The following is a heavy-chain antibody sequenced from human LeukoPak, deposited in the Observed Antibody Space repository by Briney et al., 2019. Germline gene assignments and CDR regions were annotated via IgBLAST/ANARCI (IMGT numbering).Heavy chain of an antibody. CDR1: GFIFSSYS. CDR2: ISSSSGYI. CDR3: ARESGIAAALDL. J-gene: IGHJ5*02. D-gene: IGHD6-13*01. Sequence: GGSLRLSCAASGFIFSSYSMNWVRQAPGKGLEWVSSISSSSGYIYYADSVKGRFTISRDNAKNSLYLQMNSLRAEDTAVYYCARESGIAAALDLWGQGTLVTVSS. V-gene: IGHV3-21*01.